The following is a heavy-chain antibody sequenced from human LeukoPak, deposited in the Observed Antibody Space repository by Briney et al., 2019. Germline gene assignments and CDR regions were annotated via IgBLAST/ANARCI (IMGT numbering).Heavy chain of an antibody. D-gene: IGHD6-19*01. Sequence: SSQTLSLTCTVPGGSISSGSYYWSWIRQPAGKGLEWIERIYTSGSTNYNPSLKSRVTISVDTSKNQFSLKLSSVTAADTAVYYCARSQVVRAVAAFQFDPWGQGTLVTVSS. CDR1: GGSISSGSYY. V-gene: IGHV4-61*02. CDR2: IYTSGST. CDR3: ARSQVVRAVAAFQFDP. J-gene: IGHJ5*02.